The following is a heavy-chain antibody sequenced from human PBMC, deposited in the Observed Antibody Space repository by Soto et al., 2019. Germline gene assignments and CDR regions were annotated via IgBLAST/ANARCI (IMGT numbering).Heavy chain of an antibody. D-gene: IGHD2-2*01. Sequence: EVQLVESGGGLVQPGRSLRLSCAASGFSFDEYAMHWVRQAPGKGLEWVSGISWNSGTMGYGDSVKGRFTISRDNAKNSLYLQMNSLIAEDTALYYCAKRFCSSTGCLTYSYMDVWGKGTTVTVSS. J-gene: IGHJ6*03. CDR2: ISWNSGTM. CDR3: AKRFCSSTGCLTYSYMDV. CDR1: GFSFDEYA. V-gene: IGHV3-9*01.